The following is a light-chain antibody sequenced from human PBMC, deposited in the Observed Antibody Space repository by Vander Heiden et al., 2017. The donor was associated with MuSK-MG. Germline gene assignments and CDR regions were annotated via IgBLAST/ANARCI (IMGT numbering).Light chain of an antibody. V-gene: IGKV1-5*03. J-gene: IGKJ1*01. CDR3: QQYNTCSGT. Sequence: DIQMTQSPSPLSASAGDTITSTCRASQAINKWLAWYQQKPGKAPRLLIQKASNLHSGVPSRFSGSGSGTEFTLTISSLLPDDFATYYCQQYNTCSGTFGQGTKVEIK. CDR1: QAINKW. CDR2: KAS.